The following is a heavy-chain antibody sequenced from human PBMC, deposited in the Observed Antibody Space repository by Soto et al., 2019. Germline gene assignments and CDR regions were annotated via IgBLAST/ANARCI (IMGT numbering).Heavy chain of an antibody. CDR2: TYYSAGT. CDR1: GGSVSSSSYY. Sequence: QLQLQESGPGLVKPSETLSLTCNVSGGSVSSSSYYWGWIRQAPGKGLEWIVSTYYSAGTYHNPSLKSRVTTSMDASKNQFSLTVTSVTAADTAIYYCARHASRGYSSSWYFEDWGQGTPVTVSS. D-gene: IGHD6-13*01. J-gene: IGHJ4*02. CDR3: ARHASRGYSSSWYFED. V-gene: IGHV4-39*01.